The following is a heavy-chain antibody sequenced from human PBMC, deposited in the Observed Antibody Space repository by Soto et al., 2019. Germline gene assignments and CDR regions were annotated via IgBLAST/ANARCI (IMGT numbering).Heavy chain of an antibody. Sequence: PGGSLRLSCAASGFTFSSYWMHWVRQAPGKGLVWVSRINSDGSSTSYAESVKGRFTISRDNAKNTLHLQMNSLRAEVTVVYYCARDPSGTSIAVAGYDPYFDYWGQGT. CDR2: INSDGSST. CDR1: GFTFSSYW. J-gene: IGHJ4*02. V-gene: IGHV3-74*01. CDR3: ARDPSGTSIAVAGYDPYFDY. D-gene: IGHD6-19*01.